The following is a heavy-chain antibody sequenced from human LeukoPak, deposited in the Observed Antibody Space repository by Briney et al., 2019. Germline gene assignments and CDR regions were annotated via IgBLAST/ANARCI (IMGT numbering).Heavy chain of an antibody. V-gene: IGHV3-23*01. CDR3: AKDGPSWLLPQEWWYYYYYMDV. D-gene: IGHD2-15*01. J-gene: IGHJ6*03. CDR2: ISGSGGST. CDR1: GFTFSSYG. Sequence: PGGSLRLSCAASGFTFSSYGMSWVRQAPGKGLEWVSAISGSGGSTYYADSVKGRFTISKDNSKNTLYLQMNSLRAEDTAVYYCAKDGPSWLLPQEWWYYYYYMDVWGKGTTVTISS.